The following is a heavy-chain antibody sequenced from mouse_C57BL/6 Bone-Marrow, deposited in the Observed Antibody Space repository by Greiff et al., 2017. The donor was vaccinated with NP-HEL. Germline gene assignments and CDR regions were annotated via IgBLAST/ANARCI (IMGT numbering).Heavy chain of an antibody. CDR1: GYAFTNYL. V-gene: IGHV1-54*01. J-gene: IGHJ3*01. CDR2: INPGSGGT. Sequence: VQLQQSGAELVRPGTSVKVSCKASGYAFTNYLIEWVKQRPGQGLEWIGVINPGSGGTNYNEKFKGKATLTADKSSSTAYMQLSSLTSEDSAVYFCARGGGNYPAWFAYWGQGTLVTVSA. D-gene: IGHD2-1*01. CDR3: ARGGGNYPAWFAY.